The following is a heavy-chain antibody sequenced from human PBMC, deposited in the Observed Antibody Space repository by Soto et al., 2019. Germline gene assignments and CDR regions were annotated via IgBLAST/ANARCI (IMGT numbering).Heavy chain of an antibody. CDR3: ARRRGGFGGGWTTPYFDY. CDR2: IYWDDDK. J-gene: IGHJ4*02. D-gene: IGHD6-19*01. CDR1: GFSLNTGGVG. V-gene: IGHV2-5*02. Sequence: QITLKESGPTVVKPTQTLTLTCSLSGFSLNTGGVGVGWIRQPPGKALEWLAVIYWDDDKSWNPSLRDRLTSNRDASDDQVVRTVTDMDPVDTGTYYCARRRGGFGGGWTTPYFDYWGQGTLVTVSS.